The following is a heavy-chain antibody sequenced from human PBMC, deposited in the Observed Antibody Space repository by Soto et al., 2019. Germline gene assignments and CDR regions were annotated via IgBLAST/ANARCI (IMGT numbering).Heavy chain of an antibody. CDR1: GGSVSSGSYY. V-gene: IGHV4-61*01. CDR3: ARDSGYGPGTSINLSFDC. Sequence: PSETLSLTCTVSGGSVSSGSYYWSWIRQPPGKGLEWIGYIYYSGSTNYNPSLKSRVTISVDTSKNQFSVKLSSVTAADTAVYYCARDSGYGPGTSINLSFDCWGHGTLVT. D-gene: IGHD3-10*01. J-gene: IGHJ4*01. CDR2: IYYSGST.